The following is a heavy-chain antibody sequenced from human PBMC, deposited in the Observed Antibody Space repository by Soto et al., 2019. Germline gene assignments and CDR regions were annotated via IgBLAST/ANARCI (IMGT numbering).Heavy chain of an antibody. CDR3: AKDNGPYYYYGMDV. CDR1: GFTFDDYT. J-gene: IGHJ6*02. V-gene: IGHV3-43*01. CDR2: ISWDGGST. Sequence: GGSLRLSCAASGFTFDDYTMHWVRQAPGKGLEWVSLISWDGGSTYYADSVKGRFTISRDNSKNSLYLQMNSLRTEDTALYYCAKDNGPYYYYGMDVWGQGTTVTISS.